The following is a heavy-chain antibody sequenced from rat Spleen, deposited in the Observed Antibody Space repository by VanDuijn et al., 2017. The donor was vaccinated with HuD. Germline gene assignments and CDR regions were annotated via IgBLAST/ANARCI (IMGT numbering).Heavy chain of an antibody. CDR1: GFSLMDYS. D-gene: IGHD1-11*01. Sequence: QVQLKESGPGLVQPSQTLSLTCTVSGFSLMDYSVHWVRQPPGKGLEWMGRMWYDGDTAYNSALKSRLSISRDTSKNQVFLKMNSLQTDDTGTYYCTRDGTTGLLAYVLDAWGQGASVSVSS. CDR2: MWYDGDT. V-gene: IGHV2S30*01. J-gene: IGHJ4*01. CDR3: TRDGTTGLLAYVLDA.